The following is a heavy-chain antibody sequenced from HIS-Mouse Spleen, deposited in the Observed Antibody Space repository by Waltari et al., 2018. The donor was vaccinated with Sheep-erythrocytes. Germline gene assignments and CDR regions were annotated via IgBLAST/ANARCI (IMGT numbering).Heavy chain of an antibody. J-gene: IGHJ4*02. D-gene: IGHD7-27*01. CDR2: IYWDDDK. Sequence: QITLKESGPTLVKPTQTLTLTCTFSGFSLSTSGVGVGWIRQPPGKALEWLALIYWDDDKRYSPSLKSRLTITKETSKNQVFLTMTNMDPVDTATYYCAHRLNPGDRGVFDYWGQGTLVTVSS. CDR1: GFSLSTSGVG. CDR3: AHRLNPGDRGVFDY. V-gene: IGHV2-5*02.